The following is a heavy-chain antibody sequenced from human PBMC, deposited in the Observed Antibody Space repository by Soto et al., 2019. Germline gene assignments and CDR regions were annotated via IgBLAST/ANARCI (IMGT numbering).Heavy chain of an antibody. CDR2: ISGSGGST. Sequence: GGSLRLSCAASGFTFSSYAMSWVRQAPGKGLEWVSAISGSGGSTYYADSVKGRFTISRDNSKNTLYLQMNSLRAEDTAVYYCAKDRAHDYSNHQGFDYWGQGTLVTVSS. CDR1: GFTFSSYA. CDR3: AKDRAHDYSNHQGFDY. D-gene: IGHD4-4*01. J-gene: IGHJ4*02. V-gene: IGHV3-23*01.